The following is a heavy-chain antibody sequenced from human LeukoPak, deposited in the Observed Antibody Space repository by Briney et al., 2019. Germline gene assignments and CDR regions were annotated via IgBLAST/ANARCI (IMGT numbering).Heavy chain of an antibody. CDR2: VGTSSGST. J-gene: IGHJ6*03. V-gene: IGHV1-18*01. CDR1: GYTFTTYG. D-gene: IGHD2/OR15-2a*01. Sequence: ASVKVSCKASGYTFTTYGICWVRQAPGQGLEWMGSVGTSSGSTIYAQILQGRVTMTTDTSTTTAYMELRSLRFGDTAGEYCARGVGRYYSLGYYYYYMDVWGKGTTVTVSS. CDR3: ARGVGRYYSLGYYYYYMDV.